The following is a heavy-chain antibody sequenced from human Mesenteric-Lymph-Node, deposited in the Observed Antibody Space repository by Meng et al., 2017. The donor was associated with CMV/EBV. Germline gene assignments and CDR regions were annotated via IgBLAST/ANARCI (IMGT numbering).Heavy chain of an antibody. V-gene: IGHV3-20*04. CDR1: GFTFDSYS. CDR3: ARETDCSSTSCYLSQGYYYGMDV. CDR2: INWNGGTR. Sequence: GESLKISCAASGFTFDSYSMYWVRQAPGKGLEWVSGINWNGGTRRYADSVKGRFTISRDNTKNSLYLQMNSLRAEDTAVYYCARETDCSSTSCYLSQGYYYGMDVWGQGTTVTVSS. D-gene: IGHD2-2*01. J-gene: IGHJ6*02.